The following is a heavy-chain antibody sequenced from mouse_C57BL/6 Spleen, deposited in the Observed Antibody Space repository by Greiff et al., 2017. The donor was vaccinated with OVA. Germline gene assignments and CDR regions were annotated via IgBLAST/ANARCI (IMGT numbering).Heavy chain of an antibody. D-gene: IGHD2-4*01. V-gene: IGHV5-15*01. J-gene: IGHJ4*01. CDR1: GFTFSDYG. CDR2: ISNLAYSI. Sequence: EVQRVESGGGLVQPGGSLKLSCAASGFTFSDYGMAWVRQAPRKGPEWVAFISNLAYSIYYADTVTGRFTISRENAKNTRYLEMSSLRSEDTAMYFCARALYDYDGAMDYWGQGTAVTVSS. CDR3: ARALYDYDGAMDY.